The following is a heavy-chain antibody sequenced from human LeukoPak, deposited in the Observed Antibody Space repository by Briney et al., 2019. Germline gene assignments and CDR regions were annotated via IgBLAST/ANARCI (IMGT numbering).Heavy chain of an antibody. J-gene: IGHJ4*02. CDR2: ISGDGGST. Sequence: PGGSLRLSCAASGFTFDDYAMHWVRQAPGKGLEWVSLISGDGGSTYYADSVKGRFTISRDNGKNSLYLQMNSLRTEDTALYYCAKGGYSSSIPDYWGQGTLVTVSS. V-gene: IGHV3-43*02. D-gene: IGHD6-13*01. CDR3: AKGGYSSSIPDY. CDR1: GFTFDDYA.